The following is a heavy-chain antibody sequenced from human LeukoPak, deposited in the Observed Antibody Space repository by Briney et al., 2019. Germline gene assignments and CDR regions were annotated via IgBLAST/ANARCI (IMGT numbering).Heavy chain of an antibody. CDR2: ISGGGGTT. V-gene: IGHV3-23*01. Sequence: QPGGSLRLSCAASGFTFSSYGMAWVRQAPGKGLEWVSSISGGGGTTYYADSVKGRFTMSRDNSKDTMYLEMKSLRVDDTAVYYCVKDRGYSMNWYYGDCWGQGTLVTVSS. J-gene: IGHJ4*02. CDR3: VKDRGYSMNWYYGDC. CDR1: GFTFSSYG. D-gene: IGHD1-26*01.